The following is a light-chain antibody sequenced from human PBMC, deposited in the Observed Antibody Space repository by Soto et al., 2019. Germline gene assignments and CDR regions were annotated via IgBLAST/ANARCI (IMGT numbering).Light chain of an antibody. Sequence: QPVLTQSPSASASLGASVRLTCTLSSGHNTYAIAWHQQQPKKGPRCLMKLNSDGSQIKGDGIPDRFSGSSSGTERYLTISSLQSVDEGDYYCQTWGTGIRVYGGGTKLTVL. CDR2: LNSDGSQ. J-gene: IGLJ2*01. CDR1: SGHNTYA. V-gene: IGLV4-69*01. CDR3: QTWGTGIRV.